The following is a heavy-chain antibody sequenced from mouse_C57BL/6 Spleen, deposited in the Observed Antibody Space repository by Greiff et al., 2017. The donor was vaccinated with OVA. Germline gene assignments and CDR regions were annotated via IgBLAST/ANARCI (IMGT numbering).Heavy chain of an antibody. D-gene: IGHD1-1*01. CDR1: GYTFTSYW. CDR2: IDPSDSYT. CDR3: ANYYGRSPRVLGY. Sequence: QVQLQQPGAELVRPGTSVKLSCKASGYTFTSYWMHWVKQRPGQGLEWIGVIDPSDSYTNYNQKFKGKATLTVDTSSSTAYMQLSSLTSEDSAVYFCANYYGRSPRVLGYWGQGTLVTVSA. J-gene: IGHJ3*02. V-gene: IGHV1-59*01.